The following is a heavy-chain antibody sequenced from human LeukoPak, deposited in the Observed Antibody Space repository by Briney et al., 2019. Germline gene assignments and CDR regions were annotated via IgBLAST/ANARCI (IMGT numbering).Heavy chain of an antibody. D-gene: IGHD3-22*01. J-gene: IGHJ4*02. CDR2: ISGSVGST. CDR3: AKVPYYYDSSGYYYPVPYYFDY. Sequence: GGSLRLSCAASGFTFSSYAMSWVRQAPGKGLEWVSAISGSVGSTYYADSVKGRFTISRDNSKNTLYLQMNSLRAEDTAVYYCAKVPYYYDSSGYYYPVPYYFDYWGQGTLVTVSS. V-gene: IGHV3-23*01. CDR1: GFTFSSYA.